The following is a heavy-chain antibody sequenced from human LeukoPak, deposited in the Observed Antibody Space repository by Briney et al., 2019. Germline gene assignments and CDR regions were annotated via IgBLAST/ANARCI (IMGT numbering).Heavy chain of an antibody. J-gene: IGHJ4*02. V-gene: IGHV1-18*01. CDR2: ISAYNGNT. CDR1: GYTFTSYG. D-gene: IGHD6-19*01. Sequence: ASVKVSCKASGYTFTSYGISWVRQAPGQGLEWMGWISAYNGNTNYAQKLQGRVTMTTDTSTSTAYMELRSLRSDDTAVYYRARNLYSSGWWYFDYWGQGTLVTVSS. CDR3: ARNLYSSGWWYFDY.